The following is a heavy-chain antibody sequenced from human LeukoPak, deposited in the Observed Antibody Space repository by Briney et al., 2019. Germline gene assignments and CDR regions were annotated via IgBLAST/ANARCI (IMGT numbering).Heavy chain of an antibody. CDR2: IKSKSGGGTT. J-gene: IGHJ4*02. CDR1: GFTFSNAW. CDR3: TTAIFRVVISHY. V-gene: IGHV3-15*01. Sequence: PGGSLRLSCAASGFTFSNAWMSWVRQAPGKGLEWVGRIKSKSGGGTTDYAAPVKGRFTISRDDSKNTLYLQMNSLKTEDTAVYYCTTAIFRVVISHYWGQGTLVTVSS. D-gene: IGHD3-3*01.